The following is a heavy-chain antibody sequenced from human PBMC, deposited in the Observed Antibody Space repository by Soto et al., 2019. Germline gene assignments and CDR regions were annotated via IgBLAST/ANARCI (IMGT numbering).Heavy chain of an antibody. V-gene: IGHV4-59*01. D-gene: IGHD2-15*01. Sequence: SETLSLTCTVSGGSISSYYWSWIRQPPGKGLEWIGYIYYSGSTNYNPSLKSRVTISVDTSKNQFSLKLSSVTAADTAVYYCARGPDSGGGFDYWGQGTLVTVSS. CDR2: IYYSGST. CDR3: ARGPDSGGGFDY. J-gene: IGHJ4*02. CDR1: GGSISSYY.